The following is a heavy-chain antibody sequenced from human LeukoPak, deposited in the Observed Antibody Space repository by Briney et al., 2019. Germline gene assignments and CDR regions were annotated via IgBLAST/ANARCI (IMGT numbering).Heavy chain of an antibody. CDR1: GFTFDGYG. D-gene: IGHD6-19*01. V-gene: IGHV3-20*04. J-gene: IGHJ4*02. Sequence: PGGSLRLSCAASGFTFDGYGMSWVRQAPGKGLEWVSGINWNGGSTGYADSVKGRFTISRDNAKNSLYLQMNSLRAEDTALYYCARDMRGWYGYYFDYWGQGTLVTVSS. CDR3: ARDMRGWYGYYFDY. CDR2: INWNGGST.